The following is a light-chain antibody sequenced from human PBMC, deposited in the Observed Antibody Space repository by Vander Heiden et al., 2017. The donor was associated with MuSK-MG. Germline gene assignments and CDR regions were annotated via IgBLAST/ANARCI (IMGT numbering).Light chain of an antibody. V-gene: IGKV1-39*01. J-gene: IGKJ3*01. CDR2: AAS. Sequence: DIQITQSPSSLSASVGDRVTITCRASQSISSYLNWYQQKPGKAPKLLIYAASSLQSGVPSRFSGSGSETDFTLTISRLQPEDFATYYCQQSDSTPKTFGHGTKVDIK. CDR1: QSISSY. CDR3: QQSDSTPKT.